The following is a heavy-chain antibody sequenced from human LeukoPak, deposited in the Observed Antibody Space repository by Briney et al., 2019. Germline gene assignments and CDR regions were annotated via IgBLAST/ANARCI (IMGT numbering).Heavy chain of an antibody. CDR2: INWNGGST. CDR3: AKDETVTYYDILTGYPDY. J-gene: IGHJ4*02. CDR1: GFAFDDYA. Sequence: PSGGSLRLSCAASGFAFDDYAMGWVRQVPGKGLEWVSGINWNGGSTGYADSVKGRFTLSRDNAKNSLYLQMNSLRAEDTAVYYCAKDETVTYYDILTGYPDYWGQGTLVTVSS. V-gene: IGHV3-20*04. D-gene: IGHD3-9*01.